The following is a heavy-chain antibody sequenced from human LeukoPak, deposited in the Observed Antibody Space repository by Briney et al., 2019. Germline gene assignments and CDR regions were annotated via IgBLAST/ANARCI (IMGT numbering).Heavy chain of an antibody. V-gene: IGHV3-7*03. CDR3: TRARPLDYGGPFDI. Sequence: PGGSLRLSCAASGFTFSDYWMSWVRQAPGKGLEWVANIKQDGSDKYYVDSVKGRFTISRDNAKNSLYLRMNSLRAEDTAVYYCTRARPLDYGGPFDIWGQGTMVTVSS. CDR2: IKQDGSDK. J-gene: IGHJ3*02. CDR1: GFTFSDYW. D-gene: IGHD4-23*01.